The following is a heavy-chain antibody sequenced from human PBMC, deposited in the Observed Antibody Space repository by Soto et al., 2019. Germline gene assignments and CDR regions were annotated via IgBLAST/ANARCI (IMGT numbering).Heavy chain of an antibody. V-gene: IGHV3-21*01. CDR3: VRSGAARLLRPSWFDT. J-gene: IGHJ5*02. CDR1: GFTFNTYD. Sequence: EVQLVESGGGLVKPGGSLRLSCAASGFTFNTYDMNWVRQAPGKGLEWVSSITTSSAYIYYADSLKGRITISRDNAKNSLFLQMNSLRAEDTAVYYCVRSGAARLLRPSWFDTWGQGTLVTFSS. D-gene: IGHD2-21*01. CDR2: ITTSSAYI.